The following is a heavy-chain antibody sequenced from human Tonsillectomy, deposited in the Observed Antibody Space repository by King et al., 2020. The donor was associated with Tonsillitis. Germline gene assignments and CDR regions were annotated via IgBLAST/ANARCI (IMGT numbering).Heavy chain of an antibody. CDR3: AREAEDFWIGSYIAY. CDR2: INPNSGGT. Sequence: VQLVESGAEVKKPGASVKVSCKASGYTFIGYYLHWVRQAPGQGLEWMGWINPNSGGTNYAQKFQGRVTLTRDTSISTAYMELTRLRSDDTAVYYCAREAEDFWIGSYIAYWGQGTLITVSS. D-gene: IGHD3-3*01. J-gene: IGHJ4*02. V-gene: IGHV1-2*02. CDR1: GYTFIGYY.